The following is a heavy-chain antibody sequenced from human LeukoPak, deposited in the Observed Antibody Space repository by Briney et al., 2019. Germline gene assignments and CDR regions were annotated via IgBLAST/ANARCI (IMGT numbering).Heavy chain of an antibody. D-gene: IGHD3-3*01. Sequence: SETLSLTCAVYGGSFSGYYWSWIRQPPGKGLEWIGYIYYSGSTYYNPSLKSRVTISVDTSKNQFSLKLSSVTAADTAVYYCAVFDYDFWSGPQYFDYWGQGTLVTVSS. CDR3: AVFDYDFWSGPQYFDY. CDR1: GGSFSGYY. CDR2: IYYSGST. J-gene: IGHJ4*02. V-gene: IGHV4-59*06.